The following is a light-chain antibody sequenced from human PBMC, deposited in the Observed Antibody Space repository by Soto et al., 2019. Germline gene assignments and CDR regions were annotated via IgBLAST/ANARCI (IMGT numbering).Light chain of an antibody. CDR3: QQYGISPIR. J-gene: IGKJ2*03. Sequence: ETVLTQSPGTVSLSPGERATLSCRASQTVTNSFLAWYQQKPGQAPRLLIYDASTRATGVPDRFSGSGSGPEYTLTITRLENEDFAVYSCQQYGISPIRFGQGTKLEIK. CDR1: QTVTNSF. V-gene: IGKV3-20*01. CDR2: DAS.